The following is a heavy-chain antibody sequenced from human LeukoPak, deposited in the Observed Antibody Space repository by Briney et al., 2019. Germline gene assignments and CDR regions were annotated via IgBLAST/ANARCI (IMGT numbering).Heavy chain of an antibody. CDR2: ISGSGAST. Sequence: GGTLRLSCAASGFTLSSYGMSWVRQAPGKGLEWVSVISGSGASTYYADSVKGRFTISRDNSKNTLYLQMNSLRAEDTAVYYCAKGRGWEASYYYYYMDVWGKGTTVTISS. V-gene: IGHV3-23*01. CDR1: GFTLSSYG. J-gene: IGHJ6*03. D-gene: IGHD1-26*01. CDR3: AKGRGWEASYYYYYMDV.